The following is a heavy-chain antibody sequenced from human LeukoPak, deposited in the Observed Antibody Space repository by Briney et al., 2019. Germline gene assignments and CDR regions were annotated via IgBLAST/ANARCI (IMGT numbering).Heavy chain of an antibody. J-gene: IGHJ4*02. V-gene: IGHV1-46*01. CDR3: ASTFPTAPGDY. Sequence: ASVKVSCKASGYTFTSYYMHWVRQAPGQGLEWMGIINPSGGNTSYAQKFQGRVTITRDTSTSTVYMELSSLRSEDTAVYYCASTFPTAPGDYWGQGTLVTVSS. CDR2: INPSGGNT. D-gene: IGHD4-11*01. CDR1: GYTFTSYY.